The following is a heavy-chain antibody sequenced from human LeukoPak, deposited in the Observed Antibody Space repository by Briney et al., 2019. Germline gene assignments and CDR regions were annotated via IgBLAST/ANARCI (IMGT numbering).Heavy chain of an antibody. CDR1: GYSISSGYY. V-gene: IGHV4-38-2*01. CDR2: IYHSGST. CDR3: ARFGACSGGSCYSRTFDY. J-gene: IGHJ4*02. D-gene: IGHD2-15*01. Sequence: PSETLSLTCAVSGYSISSGYYWGWIRQPPGKGLEWIGSIYHSGSTYYNPFLKSRVTISVDTSKNQFSLKLSSVTAADTAVYYCARFGACSGGSCYSRTFDYWGQGTLVTVSS.